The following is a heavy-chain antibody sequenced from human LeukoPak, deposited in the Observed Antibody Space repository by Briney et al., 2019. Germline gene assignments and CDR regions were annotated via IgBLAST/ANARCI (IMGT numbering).Heavy chain of an antibody. CDR2: IYYSGST. J-gene: IGHJ4*02. D-gene: IGHD3-10*01. V-gene: IGHV4-39*07. CDR3: ARGFRPAYGSGSYYAY. CDR1: GDSINSSTCN. Sequence: SETLSLTCKVSGDSINSSTCNWSWIRQPPGKGLEWIGSIYYSGSTYYNPALKSRVTISVDTSKNQFSLKLSSVTAADTAVYYCARGFRPAYGSGSYYAYWGQGTLVTVSS.